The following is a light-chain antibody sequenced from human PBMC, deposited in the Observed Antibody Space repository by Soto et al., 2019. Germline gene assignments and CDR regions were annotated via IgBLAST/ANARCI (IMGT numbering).Light chain of an antibody. Sequence: QTVVTHEPSLTVCPGGTVTLTCASRTGAVTSDYYPNWFQQQPGQAPRALIYTTSNRHSWTPARFSGSRLGGKAALTLSGGQPEDEAEYYCLLYYGGAQFWVFGGGTKLTVL. CDR2: TTS. V-gene: IGLV7-43*01. CDR1: TGAVTSDYY. J-gene: IGLJ3*02. CDR3: LLYYGGAQFWV.